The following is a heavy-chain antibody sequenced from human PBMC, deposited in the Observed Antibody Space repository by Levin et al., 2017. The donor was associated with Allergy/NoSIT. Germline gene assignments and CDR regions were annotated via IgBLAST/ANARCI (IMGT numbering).Heavy chain of an antibody. V-gene: IGHV4-31*03. CDR1: GGSISSGGYY. J-gene: IGHJ3*02. CDR3: ARGIWFGELLPDAFDI. Sequence: PSETLSLTCTVSGGSISSGGYYWSWIRQHPGKGLEWIGYIYYSGSTYYNPSLKSRVTISVDTSKNQFSLKLSSVTAADTAVYYWARGIWFGELLPDAFDIWGQGTMVTVSS. CDR2: IYYSGST. D-gene: IGHD3-10*01.